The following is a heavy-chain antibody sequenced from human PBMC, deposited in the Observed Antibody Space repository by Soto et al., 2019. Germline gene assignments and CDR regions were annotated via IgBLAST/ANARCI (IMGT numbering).Heavy chain of an antibody. D-gene: IGHD3-3*01. V-gene: IGHV3-23*01. J-gene: IGHJ6*02. Sequence: GGSLRLSCAASGFTFSNYAMTWVRQAPGKGLEWISSIDGKGTTYYADSVKGRFTISRDNSRNSLYLQMNSLRAEDTALYYCVKDWSGSRCPCMDVWGQGTTVTVSS. CDR2: IDGKGTT. CDR3: VKDWSGSRCPCMDV. CDR1: GFTFSNYA.